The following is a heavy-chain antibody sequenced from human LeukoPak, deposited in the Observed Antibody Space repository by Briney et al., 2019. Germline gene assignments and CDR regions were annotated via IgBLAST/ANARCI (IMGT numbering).Heavy chain of an antibody. D-gene: IGHD3-16*02. CDR2: IYSGGST. CDR3: ARGSVITFGGVIEDY. J-gene: IGHJ4*02. Sequence: GGSLRLSCEASGFAVSARPMSWVRQAPGKGLEWVSVIYSGGSTYFADSVKGRFTIFRDNSKNTLYLQMNSLRSEDTAVYYCARGSVITFGGVIEDYWGQGTLVTVSS. CDR1: GFAVSARP. V-gene: IGHV3-53*05.